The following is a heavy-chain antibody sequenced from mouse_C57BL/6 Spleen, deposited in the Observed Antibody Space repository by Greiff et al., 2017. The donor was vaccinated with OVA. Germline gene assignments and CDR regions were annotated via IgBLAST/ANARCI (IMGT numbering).Heavy chain of an antibody. CDR1: GYAFSSSW. CDR3: ARGSSHLDY. Sequence: QVQLKESGPELVKPGASVKISCKASGYAFSSSWMNWVKQRPGKGLEWIGRIYPGDGDTNYNGKFKGKATLTAAKSYRTAYLQLSSLTSEDSAVYFGARGSSHLDYWSQGTTLTVSS. D-gene: IGHD1-1*01. J-gene: IGHJ2*01. CDR2: IYPGDGDT. V-gene: IGHV1-82*01.